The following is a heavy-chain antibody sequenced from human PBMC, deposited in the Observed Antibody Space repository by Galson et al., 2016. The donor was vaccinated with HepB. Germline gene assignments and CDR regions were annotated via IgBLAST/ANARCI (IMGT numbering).Heavy chain of an antibody. J-gene: IGHJ4*01. CDR2: VFPSGST. CDR3: ARDRGQLAFDY. D-gene: IGHD6-6*01. V-gene: IGHV4-4*02. Sequence: SETLSLTCSVSGGSISSDSWWTWVRQTPGKGLEWIGEVFPSGSTNYNPSPTNRVSLSVDKSRNQFSLTLTSVTAAGTAVYYCARDRGQLAFDYWGRGTLVTVSS. CDR1: GGSISSDSW.